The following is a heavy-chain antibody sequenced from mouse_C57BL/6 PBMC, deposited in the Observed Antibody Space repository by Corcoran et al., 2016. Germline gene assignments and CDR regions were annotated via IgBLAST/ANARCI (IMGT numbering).Heavy chain of an antibody. D-gene: IGHD2-5*01. V-gene: IGHV1-26*01. CDR2: INPNNGGT. Sequence: EVQLQQSGPELVKPGASVKISCKASGYTFTDYYLTWVKQSHGKSLEWIGDINPNNGGTSYNQQFKGKATLSVDKSSSTAYMELRSLTSEDSAVYYCARSYYSNQYWYFDVWGTGTTVTVSS. CDR1: GYTFTDYY. CDR3: ARSYYSNQYWYFDV. J-gene: IGHJ1*03.